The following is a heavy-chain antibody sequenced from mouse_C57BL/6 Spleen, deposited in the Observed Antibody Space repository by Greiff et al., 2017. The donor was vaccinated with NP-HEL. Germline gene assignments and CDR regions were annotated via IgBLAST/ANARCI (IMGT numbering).Heavy chain of an antibody. CDR3: ARGATGYYFDY. V-gene: IGHV5-16*01. D-gene: IGHD3-1*01. CDR1: GFTFSDYY. Sequence: EVKLMESEGGLVQPGSSMKLSCTASGFTFSDYYMAWVRQVPEKGLEWVANINYDGSSTYYLDSLKSRFIISRDNAKNILYLQMSSLKSEDTATYYCARGATGYYFDYWGQGTTLTVSS. J-gene: IGHJ2*01. CDR2: INYDGSST.